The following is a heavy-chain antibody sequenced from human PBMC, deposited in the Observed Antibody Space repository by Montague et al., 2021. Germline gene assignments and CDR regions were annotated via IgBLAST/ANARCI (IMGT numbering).Heavy chain of an antibody. CDR3: ARRGVVTGGFDP. J-gene: IGHJ5*02. CDR1: GGSFSGYY. CDR2: INHSGST. V-gene: IGHV4-34*01. Sequence: SETLSLTCTVYGGSFSGYYWSWICQSPGKGLEWIGEINHSGSTNYNPSLKSRVTISVDTSKNQFSLKLSSVTAAETAVYYCARRGVVTGGFDPWGQGTLVTVSP. D-gene: IGHD2-21*02.